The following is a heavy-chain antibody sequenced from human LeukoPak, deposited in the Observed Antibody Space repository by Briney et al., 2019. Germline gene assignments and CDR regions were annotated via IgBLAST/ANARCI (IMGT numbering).Heavy chain of an antibody. J-gene: IGHJ3*02. CDR3: ARDSGGAAGGSGMGYGFDI. D-gene: IGHD6-13*01. CDR2: LYYTGSP. V-gene: IGHV4-59*01. CDR1: GGAINSYY. Sequence: PSETLSLTCTVSGGAINSYYWSWIRQPPGKGLEWIGYLYYTGSPSYNPSLEGRVTISVDASKNQFSLRLSSVTAADTAMYYCARDSGGAAGGSGMGYGFDIWGQGTMVTVSS.